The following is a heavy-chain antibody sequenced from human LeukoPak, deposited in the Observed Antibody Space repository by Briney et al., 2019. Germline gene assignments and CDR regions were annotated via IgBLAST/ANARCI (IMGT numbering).Heavy chain of an antibody. J-gene: IGHJ4*02. D-gene: IGHD5-18*01. V-gene: IGHV3-21*01. CDR1: GFTFSSYS. Sequence: PGGSLRLSCAASGFTFSSYSMNWVRQAPGKGLEWGSSISSSSSYIYYADSVKGRFTISRDNAKNSLYLQMNSLRAEDTAVYYCARAVDTAMVYFDYWGQGTLVTVSS. CDR3: ARAVDTAMVYFDY. CDR2: ISSSSSYI.